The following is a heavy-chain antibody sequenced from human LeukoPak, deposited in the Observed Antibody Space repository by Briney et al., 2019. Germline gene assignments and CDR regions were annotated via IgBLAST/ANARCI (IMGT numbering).Heavy chain of an antibody. J-gene: IGHJ3*02. CDR1: GYTFTSYG. V-gene: IGHV1-18*01. Sequence: ASVKVSCKASGYTFTSYGISWVRQAPGQGLEWMGWISAYSGNTNLAQQLQGRVAMTTDTSTSTAYMELRSLRSDDTAVYYCAKGYGKPRGAFDIWGQGTMVTVSS. CDR2: ISAYSGNT. D-gene: IGHD4-17*01. CDR3: AKGYGKPRGAFDI.